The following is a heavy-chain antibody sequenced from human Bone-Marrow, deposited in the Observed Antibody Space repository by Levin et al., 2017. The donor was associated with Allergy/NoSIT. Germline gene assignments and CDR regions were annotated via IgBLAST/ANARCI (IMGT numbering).Heavy chain of an antibody. D-gene: IGHD4-17*01. CDR2: IYRGGST. Sequence: PGGSLRLSCAASGFTVTSNYMSWVRQAPGKGLEWVSVIYRGGSTYYADSVKGRFTISRDSAKNTLSLQMNSLRAEDTAVYYCARVARNNGDYEDYYFDFWGQGTLVTVSS. J-gene: IGHJ4*02. CDR1: GFTVTSNY. CDR3: ARVARNNGDYEDYYFDF. V-gene: IGHV3-53*01.